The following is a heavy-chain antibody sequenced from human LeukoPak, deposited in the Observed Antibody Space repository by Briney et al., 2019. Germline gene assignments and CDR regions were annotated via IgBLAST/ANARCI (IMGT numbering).Heavy chain of an antibody. CDR1: GYTFTDYY. J-gene: IGHJ5*02. CDR2: INPNTGGT. Sequence: ASVKVSCKASGYTFTDYYMHWLRQAPGQGLEWMGWINPNTGGTNYAQKFQARVTMTRNTSIGTVYMELRRLRSDDTAVYYCAREGGPARNWFDPWGQGTLVTVSS. CDR3: AREGGPARNWFDP. D-gene: IGHD2-2*01. V-gene: IGHV1-2*02.